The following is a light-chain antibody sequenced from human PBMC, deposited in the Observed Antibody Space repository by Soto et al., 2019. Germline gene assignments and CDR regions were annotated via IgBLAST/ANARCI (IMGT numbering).Light chain of an antibody. CDR2: EVN. CDR3: CSYAGIYSYV. Sequence: QSALTQPASVSGSPGQSITISCTGTSSDVGGYNYVSWFQQHPGKAPKLMIFEVNNRPSGVSDRFSGSKSGNTASLTISGLQPEDEADYYCCSYAGIYSYVFGTGTKLTVL. CDR1: SSDVGGYNY. V-gene: IGLV2-14*01. J-gene: IGLJ1*01.